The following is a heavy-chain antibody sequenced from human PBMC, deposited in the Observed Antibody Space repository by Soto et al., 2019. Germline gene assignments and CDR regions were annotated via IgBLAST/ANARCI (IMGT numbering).Heavy chain of an antibody. CDR2: INADNGNT. CDR3: ARNTYYYDSSDSDY. D-gene: IGHD3-22*01. CDR1: GYTFTNYA. Sequence: ASVKVSCKASGYTFTNYAMHWVRQAPGQRLEWMGWINADNGNTNYSQKLQGRVTMTRDTSASTAYMELRSLRSDDTAVYYCARNTYYYDSSDSDYWGQGTLVTVSS. J-gene: IGHJ4*02. V-gene: IGHV1-3*01.